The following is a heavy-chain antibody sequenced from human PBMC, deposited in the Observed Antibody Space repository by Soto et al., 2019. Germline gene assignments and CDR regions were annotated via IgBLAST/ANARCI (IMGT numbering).Heavy chain of an antibody. CDR3: ARLGAAARREGFDF. J-gene: IGHJ4*02. Sequence: QVQLVQSGNEVKKPGASVKVSCKTSGHTFNSYGFSWVRQAPGQGLEWMGWISAYNGNTNYAQKFQGRVTMTTDTSTSKVYMELRSLRSDDTAVYYCARLGAAARREGFDFWGQGTLVTVSS. V-gene: IGHV1-18*01. CDR1: GHTFNSYG. CDR2: ISAYNGNT. D-gene: IGHD2-2*01.